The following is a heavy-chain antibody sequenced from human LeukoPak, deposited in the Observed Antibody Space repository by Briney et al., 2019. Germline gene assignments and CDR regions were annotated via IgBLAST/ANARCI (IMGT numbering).Heavy chain of an antibody. D-gene: IGHD6-13*01. J-gene: IGHJ4*02. V-gene: IGHV3-23*01. CDR3: ARPPQYSSSWYYFDF. CDR1: GFTFYTYA. Sequence: TGGSLRLSCAASGFTFYTYALSWVRQAPGKELEWISAISGSGVSPYYADSVKGRFTISRDNSKNSLYLQMNSLRAEDTAVYYCARPPQYSSSWYYFDFWGQGTLVTVSS. CDR2: ISGSGVSP.